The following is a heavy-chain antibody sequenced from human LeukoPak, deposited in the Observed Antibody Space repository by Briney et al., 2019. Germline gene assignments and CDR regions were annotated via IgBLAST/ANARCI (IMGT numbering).Heavy chain of an antibody. CDR3: ARVGGGYYVTDYFQH. Sequence: PGGSLRLSCAASGFTFDDYGMSWVRQAPGKGLEWVSGINWNGGSTGYADSVKGRFTISRDNAKNSLYLQMNSLRAEDTALYYCARVGGGYYVTDYFQHWGQGTLVTVSS. CDR2: INWNGGST. V-gene: IGHV3-20*04. D-gene: IGHD3-22*01. J-gene: IGHJ1*01. CDR1: GFTFDDYG.